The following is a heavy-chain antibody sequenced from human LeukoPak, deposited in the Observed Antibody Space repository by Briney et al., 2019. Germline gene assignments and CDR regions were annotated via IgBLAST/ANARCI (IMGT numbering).Heavy chain of an antibody. Sequence: PGGSLRLSCAASGFPFSNYWMHWVRQAPGKGLVWVARINSDGSTTNYADSVKGRFTISRDNAANTLYMRMNSLRPEDTAVYYCARGYYSSSRFDSWGQGTLVTVSS. V-gene: IGHV3-74*01. D-gene: IGHD6-13*01. CDR1: GFPFSNYW. J-gene: IGHJ4*02. CDR3: ARGYYSSSRFDS. CDR2: INSDGSTT.